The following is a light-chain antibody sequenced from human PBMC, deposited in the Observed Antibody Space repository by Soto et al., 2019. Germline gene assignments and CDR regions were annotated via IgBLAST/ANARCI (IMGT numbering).Light chain of an antibody. J-gene: IGKJ5*01. CDR1: QRVGSF. CDR2: DTY. CDR3: QQRSDWPPLT. Sequence: PGERATLSCRASQRVGSFLAWYQQKPGQAPRLLIYDTYKRPTGVPARFTGSGSGADFTLTINSLEPEDFAVYYCQQRSDWPPLTFGQGTRLDIK. V-gene: IGKV3-11*01.